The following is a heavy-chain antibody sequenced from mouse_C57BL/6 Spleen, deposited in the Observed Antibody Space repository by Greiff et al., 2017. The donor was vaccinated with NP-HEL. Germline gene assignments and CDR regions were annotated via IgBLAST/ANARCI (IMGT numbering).Heavy chain of an antibody. V-gene: IGHV5-9*01. CDR3: ARQGLRYYAMDY. D-gene: IGHD3-1*01. Sequence: EVKLVESGGGLVKPGGSLKLSCAASGFTFSSYTMSWVRQTPEKRLEWVATISGGGGNTYYPDSVKGRFTISRDNAKNTLYLQMSSLRSEDTALYYCARQGLRYYAMDYWGQGTSVTVSS. J-gene: IGHJ4*01. CDR2: ISGGGGNT. CDR1: GFTFSSYT.